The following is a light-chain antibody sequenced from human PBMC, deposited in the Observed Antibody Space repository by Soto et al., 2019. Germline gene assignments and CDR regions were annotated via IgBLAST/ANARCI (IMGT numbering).Light chain of an antibody. V-gene: IGKV3-11*01. CDR3: QQRSNGPPIT. CDR1: QSVSRH. J-gene: IGKJ5*01. Sequence: EFVLAQSPSTLSLSAGERSTLSCMASQSVSRHLAWYQQKPGQAPRLLIYDASIRAAAIPARFSGTGSGTDFTLTISSLEPDDFAVYYCQQRSNGPPITFGQGTRLEIK. CDR2: DAS.